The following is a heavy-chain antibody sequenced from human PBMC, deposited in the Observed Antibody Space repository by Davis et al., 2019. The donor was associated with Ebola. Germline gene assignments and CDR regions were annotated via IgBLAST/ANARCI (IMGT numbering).Heavy chain of an antibody. Sequence: PGGSLRLSCAASGFTFSSYAMSWVRQAPGKGLEWVSAISGSGGSTYYADSVKGRFTISRDNSKNTLYLQMSSLRAEDTAVYYCARDLGYCSSTSCDYWGQGTLVTVSS. CDR2: ISGSGGST. D-gene: IGHD2-2*01. CDR1: GFTFSSYA. J-gene: IGHJ4*02. V-gene: IGHV3-23*01. CDR3: ARDLGYCSSTSCDY.